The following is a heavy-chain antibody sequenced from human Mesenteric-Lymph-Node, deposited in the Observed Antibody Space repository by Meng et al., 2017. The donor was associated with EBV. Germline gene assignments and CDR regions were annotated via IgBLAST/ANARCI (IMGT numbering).Heavy chain of an antibody. V-gene: IGHV4-61*01. Sequence: VRLAGLCPVLSKPPETLSCLLTVVGGSVSAGSYYWSWIRQSPGKGPEWIGYISYSHYTKQNPSLRSRVTISIDTSKNQFSLKLTSATAADTAVYYCARSSYSGTYWGGLFDYWGQGALVTVSS. CDR1: GGSVSAGSYY. CDR3: ARSSYSGTYWGGLFDY. D-gene: IGHD1-26*01. J-gene: IGHJ4*02. CDR2: ISYSHYT.